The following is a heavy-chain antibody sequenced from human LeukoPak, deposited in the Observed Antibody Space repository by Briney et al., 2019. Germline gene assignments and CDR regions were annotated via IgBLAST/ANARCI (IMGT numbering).Heavy chain of an antibody. J-gene: IGHJ6*02. CDR3: ARNGAYSGSYYVFYYYGMDV. CDR1: GGSISSSSYY. Sequence: KASETLSLTCTVSGGSISSSSYYWGWIRQPPGKGLEWIGSIYYSGSTYYNPSLKSRVTISVDTSKNQFSLKLSSVTAADTAVYYCARNGAYSGSYYVFYYYGMDVWGQGTTVTVSS. V-gene: IGHV4-39*07. D-gene: IGHD1-26*01. CDR2: IYYSGST.